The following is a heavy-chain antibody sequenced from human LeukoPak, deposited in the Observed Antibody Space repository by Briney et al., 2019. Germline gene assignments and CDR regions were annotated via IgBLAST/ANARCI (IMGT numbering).Heavy chain of an antibody. CDR1: GFTFSSYG. Sequence: SGGSLRLSCAASGFTFSSYGMHWVRQAPGKGLEWVAVISYDGSNKYYADSVKGRFTISRDNSKNTLYLQMNSLRAEGTAVYYCAKDGVGGYFDYWGQGNLVTVSS. CDR2: ISYDGSNK. V-gene: IGHV3-30*18. CDR3: AKDGVGGYFDY. J-gene: IGHJ4*02. D-gene: IGHD3-16*01.